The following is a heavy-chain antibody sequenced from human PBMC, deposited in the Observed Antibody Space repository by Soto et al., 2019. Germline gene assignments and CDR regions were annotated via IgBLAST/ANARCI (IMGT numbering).Heavy chain of an antibody. CDR3: ARGLIAAAGRPNWFDP. CDR1: GGSISSGGYS. V-gene: IGHV4-30-2*01. CDR2: IYHSGST. D-gene: IGHD6-13*01. Sequence: PSETLSLTCAVSGGSISSGGYSWSWIRQPPGKGLEWIGYIYHSGSTYYNPSLKSRVTISVDRSKNQFSLKLSSVTAADTAVYYCARGLIAAAGRPNWFDPWGQGTLVTVPQ. J-gene: IGHJ5*02.